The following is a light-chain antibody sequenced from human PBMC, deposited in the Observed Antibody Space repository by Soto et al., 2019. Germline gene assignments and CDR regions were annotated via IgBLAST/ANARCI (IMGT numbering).Light chain of an antibody. V-gene: IGLV2-14*01. Sequence: QSALTQPASVSGSPGQSITISCTGTSSDVGGYNYVSWYQQHPGKAPKLMIYDVSNRPSGVSNLFSGSKSGNTASLTISGLQAEDEADYYCNSYTSSSTLNYVFGTGTKVTVL. CDR1: SSDVGGYNY. CDR3: NSYTSSSTLNYV. J-gene: IGLJ1*01. CDR2: DVS.